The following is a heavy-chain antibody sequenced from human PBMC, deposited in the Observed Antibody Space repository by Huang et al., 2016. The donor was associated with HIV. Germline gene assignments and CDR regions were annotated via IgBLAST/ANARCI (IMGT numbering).Heavy chain of an antibody. Sequence: QVQLQQWGAGLLRPSEPLSLTCAVYGGSFSGYYGTGIRQPPGQGLEWIGEINHSESTHYNPSLKSRVTSSVDTSRNQFSLTLTSGTAADTAVYYCSRGQGGYYDYYMDVWGKGTTVTVSS. V-gene: IGHV4-34*01. CDR3: SRGQGGYYDYYMDV. CDR1: GGSFSGYY. J-gene: IGHJ6*03. CDR2: INHSEST.